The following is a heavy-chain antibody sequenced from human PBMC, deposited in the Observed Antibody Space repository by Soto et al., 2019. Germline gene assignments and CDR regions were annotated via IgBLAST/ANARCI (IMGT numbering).Heavy chain of an antibody. CDR3: AKDRHRSKRLDIAVVPAAIAPWFDP. J-gene: IGHJ5*02. CDR2: ISYDGSNK. D-gene: IGHD2-2*03. Sequence: GXYRRLSCGASGFTFSSYGIHWFREAPGKGLEWVAVISYDGSNKYYADSVKGRFTISRDNSKNTLYLQMNSLRAEDTAVYYCAKDRHRSKRLDIAVVPAAIAPWFDPWGQGTLVNVSS. V-gene: IGHV3-30*18. CDR1: GFTFSSYG.